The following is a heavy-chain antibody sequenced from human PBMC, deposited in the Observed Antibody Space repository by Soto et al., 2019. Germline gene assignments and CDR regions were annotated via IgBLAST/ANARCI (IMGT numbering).Heavy chain of an antibody. D-gene: IGHD2-8*02. J-gene: IGHJ4*02. V-gene: IGHV4-34*01. CDR1: GGSFSGYY. CDR3: AREKITGLFDY. CDR2: INHSGST. Sequence: QVQLQQWGAGLLKPSETLSLTCAVYGGSFSGYYWTWIRQPPGTGLEWIGEINHSGSTNYNPSLNSRVTTSVDTSKNQFPLKLTSVTAADTAVYYCAREKITGLFDYWGQGTLVTVSS.